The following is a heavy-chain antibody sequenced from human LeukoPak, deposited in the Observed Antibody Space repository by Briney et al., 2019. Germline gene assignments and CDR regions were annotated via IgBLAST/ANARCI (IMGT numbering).Heavy chain of an antibody. V-gene: IGHV3-11*01. J-gene: IGHJ6*02. CDR1: GFAFSDFY. Sequence: PGGSLRLSCAASGFAFSDFYMSWIRQTPGKGLEWVSFISNSGGYISYADSVKGRFTISRDNAKNSLYLQMNSLRAEDTAVYYCARAISDFLTGYGMDVWGQGTTVTVSS. D-gene: IGHD3-9*01. CDR3: ARAISDFLTGYGMDV. CDR2: ISNSGGYI.